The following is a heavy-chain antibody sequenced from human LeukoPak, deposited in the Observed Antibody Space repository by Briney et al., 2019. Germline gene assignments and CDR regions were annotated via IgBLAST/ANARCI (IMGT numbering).Heavy chain of an antibody. V-gene: IGHV3-30*04. Sequence: GGSLRLSCAASGFIFSSYAMHWVRQAPGKGLEWVTFISYDGSKKAFADSVKGRFTISRDNSQNTVYLQMNSLRPEDSAMYYCARDTYYYYDSSGQTDYWGQGTLVIVSS. J-gene: IGHJ4*02. D-gene: IGHD3-22*01. CDR2: ISYDGSKK. CDR1: GFIFSSYA. CDR3: ARDTYYYYDSSGQTDY.